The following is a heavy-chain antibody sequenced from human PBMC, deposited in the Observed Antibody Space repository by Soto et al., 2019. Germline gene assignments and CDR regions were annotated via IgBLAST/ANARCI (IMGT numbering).Heavy chain of an antibody. J-gene: IGHJ4*02. CDR1: GYTFTSYG. D-gene: IGHD6-19*01. CDR3: ARDSSSGWYRGYFDY. V-gene: IGHV1-18*01. Sequence: GASVKVSCKASGYTFTSYGISWVRQAPGQGLEWMGWISAYNGNTNYAQKLQGRVTMTTDTSTSTAYMELRSLRSDDTAVYYCARDSSSGWYRGYFDYWXQGTLVTVSS. CDR2: ISAYNGNT.